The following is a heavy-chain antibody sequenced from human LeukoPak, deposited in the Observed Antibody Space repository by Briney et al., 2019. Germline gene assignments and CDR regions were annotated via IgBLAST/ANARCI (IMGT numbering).Heavy chain of an antibody. CDR2: ISGSGGST. CDR3: AKVGSLAAAGTLYYFDY. CDR1: GFTFSSYA. J-gene: IGHJ4*02. V-gene: IGHV3-23*01. D-gene: IGHD6-13*01. Sequence: GGSLRLSCAASGFTFSSYAMSWVRQAPGKGLEWVSAISGSGGSTYYADSVKGRFTISRDNSKNTLYLQMNSLRAEDTAVYYCAKVGSLAAAGTLYYFDYCGQGTLVTVSS.